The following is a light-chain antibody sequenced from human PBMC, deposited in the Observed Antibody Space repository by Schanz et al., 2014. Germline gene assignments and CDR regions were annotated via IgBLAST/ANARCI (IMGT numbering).Light chain of an antibody. Sequence: QSALTQPASVSGSPGQSITISCTGTSSDVGGYNYVSWYQQHPGKAPKVMIYDVSNRPSGVPDRFSGSKSGNTASLTVSGLQAEDEADYYCSSYTRSSTLEVFGGGTKLTVL. CDR3: SSYTRSSTLEV. CDR2: DVS. V-gene: IGLV2-14*01. CDR1: SSDVGGYNY. J-gene: IGLJ3*02.